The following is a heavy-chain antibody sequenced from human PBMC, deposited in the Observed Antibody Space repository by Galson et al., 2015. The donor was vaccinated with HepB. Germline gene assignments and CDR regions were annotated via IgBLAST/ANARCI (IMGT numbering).Heavy chain of an antibody. D-gene: IGHD3-10*01. CDR3: ARARYGSGPYNWFDP. CDR1: GYTFTSYA. J-gene: IGHJ5*02. V-gene: IGHV7-4-1*02. Sequence: SVKVSCKASGYTFTSYAMNGVRQAPGQGLEWMGWINTNTGNPTYAQGFTGRFVFSFDTSVSTAYLQISSLKAEDTAVYYCARARYGSGPYNWFDPWGQGTLVTVSS. CDR2: INTNTGNP.